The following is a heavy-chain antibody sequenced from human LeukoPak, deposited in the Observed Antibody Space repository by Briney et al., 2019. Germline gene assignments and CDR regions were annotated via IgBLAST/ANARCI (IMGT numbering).Heavy chain of an antibody. V-gene: IGHV4-39*07. CDR1: GDSITSGSYY. D-gene: IGHD4-17*01. J-gene: IGHJ3*02. Sequence: SETLSLTCTVSGDSITSGSYYWGWIRQPPGRELEWIGSIYYSGKTYYNPSLKSRVTISIDTSNNEFSLTLTSVTAADTAIYYCARDRSTVTPPRADAFDIWGQGTMVTVSS. CDR3: ARDRSTVTPPRADAFDI. CDR2: IYYSGKT.